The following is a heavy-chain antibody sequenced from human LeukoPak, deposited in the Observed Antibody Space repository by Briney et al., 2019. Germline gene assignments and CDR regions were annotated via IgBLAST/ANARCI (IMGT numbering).Heavy chain of an antibody. CDR3: ARAASGTTWQDSV. CDR1: GFTFSTYW. CDR2: INTDGSST. J-gene: IGHJ4*02. D-gene: IGHD2-15*01. V-gene: IGHV3-74*01. Sequence: GGSLRLSCAASGFTFSTYWMHWGRQVPGKGLVWVSHINTDGSSTTYADSVKGRFTISRDNAKNTLYLQMHSLRAEDTAVYYCARAASGTTWQDSVWGQGTPVTVSS.